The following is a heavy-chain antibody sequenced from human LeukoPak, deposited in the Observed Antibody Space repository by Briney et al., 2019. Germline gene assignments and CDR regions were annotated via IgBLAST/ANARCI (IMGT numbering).Heavy chain of an antibody. D-gene: IGHD6-19*01. CDR3: ARDRSNSGY. CDR2: IRVDSGHT. CDR1: GYTFRNNG. Sequence: ASVKVSCKASGYTFRNNGISWVRQAPGQGLEWMGWIRVDSGHTNYAQKFQGRVTMTRDTFTRTVYMELRSLTSDDTAVYYCARDRSNSGYWGQGTLVTVSS. J-gene: IGHJ4*02. V-gene: IGHV1-18*01.